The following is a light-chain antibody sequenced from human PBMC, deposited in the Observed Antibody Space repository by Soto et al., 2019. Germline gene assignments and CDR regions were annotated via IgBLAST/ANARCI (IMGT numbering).Light chain of an antibody. Sequence: DIRMTQSPSSVSASVGDTVTITCRASQDILSWLAWYQQKPGEAPRLLIYASSNLQSGVPSRFSGSRSGTDFTLTISSLQPEDFATYYCQQANTFPITFGPGTRLDIK. CDR2: ASS. J-gene: IGKJ3*01. CDR3: QQANTFPIT. CDR1: QDILSW. V-gene: IGKV1-12*01.